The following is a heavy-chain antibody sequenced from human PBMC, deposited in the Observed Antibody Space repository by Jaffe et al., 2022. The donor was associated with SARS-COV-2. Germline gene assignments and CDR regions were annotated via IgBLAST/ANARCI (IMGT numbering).Heavy chain of an antibody. Sequence: EVQLVESGGGLVQPGGSLRLSCVASGFTFTSHGMSWVRQAPGKGLEWVSRIDGSGGDTSYADSVKGHFTISRDNSKNAVYLQMNSLRDEDTAVYYCAKEDTVVVTVGHTLHWLDPWGQGTLVTVSS. D-gene: IGHD2-15*01. J-gene: IGHJ5*02. CDR3: AKEDTVVVTVGHTLHWLDP. CDR2: IDGSGGDT. V-gene: IGHV3-23*04. CDR1: GFTFTSHG.